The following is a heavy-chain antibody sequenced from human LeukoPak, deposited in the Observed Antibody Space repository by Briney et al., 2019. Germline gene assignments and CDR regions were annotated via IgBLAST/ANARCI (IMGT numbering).Heavy chain of an antibody. Sequence: ASVKVSCKASGYTFTGYYMHWVRQAPGQGLEWMGWINPNSGGTNYAQKFQGRVTMTRDTSISTAYMELSRLRSDDTAVYYCARAFSSWTRGHEYYFDYWGQGTLVTVSS. D-gene: IGHD6-13*01. CDR3: ARAFSSWTRGHEYYFDY. CDR1: GYTFTGYY. J-gene: IGHJ4*02. CDR2: INPNSGGT. V-gene: IGHV1-2*02.